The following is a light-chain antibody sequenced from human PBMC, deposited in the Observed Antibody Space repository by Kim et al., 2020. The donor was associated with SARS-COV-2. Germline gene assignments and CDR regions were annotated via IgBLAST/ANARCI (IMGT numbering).Light chain of an antibody. Sequence: DIQMTQSPSSLSASVGDRVTITCRTSQNINSHLNWYHQKPGRAPKLLIYAASTLQGGVPSRFSGSGSGTEFTLTIRSLQSEDFAVYYCQQYNDWPLLTFGGGTKVDIK. CDR1: QNINSH. CDR3: QQYNDWPLLT. CDR2: AAS. V-gene: IGKV1-39*01. J-gene: IGKJ4*01.